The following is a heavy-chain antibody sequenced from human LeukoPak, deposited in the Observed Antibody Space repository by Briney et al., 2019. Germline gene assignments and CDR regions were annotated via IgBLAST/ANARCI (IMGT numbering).Heavy chain of an antibody. V-gene: IGHV3-21*01. CDR3: ARDPQYYYDSSGFSWFDP. J-gene: IGHJ5*02. D-gene: IGHD3-22*01. Sequence: PGGSLRLSCAASGFTFSSYSMNWVRQAPGKGLEWVSSISSSSSYIYYADSVKGRFTISRDNAKNSLYLQMNSLRAEDTAVYYCARDPQYYYDSSGFSWFDPWGQGTLVTVSS. CDR1: GFTFSSYS. CDR2: ISSSSSYI.